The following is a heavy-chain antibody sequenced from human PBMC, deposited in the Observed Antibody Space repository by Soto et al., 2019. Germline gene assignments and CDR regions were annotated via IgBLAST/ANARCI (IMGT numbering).Heavy chain of an antibody. V-gene: IGHV4-59*01. CDR2: IYYSGST. D-gene: IGHD5-18*01. CDR1: GGSISSYY. CDR3: AGDTAMGYYYYYGMDV. J-gene: IGHJ6*02. Sequence: SETLSLTCTVSGGSISSYYWRWIRQPPGKGLEWIGYIYYSGSTNYNPSLKSRVTISVDTSKNQFSLKLSSVTAADTAVYYCAGDTAMGYYYYYGMDVWGQGTTVTVSS.